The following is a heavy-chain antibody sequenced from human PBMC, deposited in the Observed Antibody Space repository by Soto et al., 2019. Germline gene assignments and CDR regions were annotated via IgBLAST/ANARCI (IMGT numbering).Heavy chain of an antibody. CDR3: ARSQGPHDAFDI. CDR2: IIPIFGTA. J-gene: IGHJ3*02. Sequence: GASVKVSCKASGYTFTSYAMQWVRQAPGQRLEWMGGIIPIFGTANYAQKFQGRVTITADESTSTAYMELSSLRSEDTAVYYCARSQGPHDAFDIWGQGTMVTVSS. V-gene: IGHV1-69*13. CDR1: GYTFTSYA.